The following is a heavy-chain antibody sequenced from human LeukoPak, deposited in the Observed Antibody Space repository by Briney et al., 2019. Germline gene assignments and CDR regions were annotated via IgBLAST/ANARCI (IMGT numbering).Heavy chain of an antibody. D-gene: IGHD6-13*01. Sequence: GGSLRLSCAASGFISSDHYMDWVRQAPGKGLEWVGRIRHKLNSYTTEYAASVKGRFTISRDNSKNSVYLQMNGLKNEDTAVYYCARANLPAAGNLDYWGQGTQVTVSS. CDR1: GFISSDHY. CDR3: ARANLPAAGNLDY. CDR2: IRHKLNSYTT. J-gene: IGHJ4*02. V-gene: IGHV3-72*01.